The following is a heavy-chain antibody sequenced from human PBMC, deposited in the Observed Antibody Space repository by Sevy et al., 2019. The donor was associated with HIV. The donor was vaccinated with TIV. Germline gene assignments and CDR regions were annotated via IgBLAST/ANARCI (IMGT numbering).Heavy chain of an antibody. V-gene: IGHV4-4*07. J-gene: IGHJ6*02. CDR1: GGSISSYY. Sequence: SETLTLTCTVSGGSISSYYWSWIRQPAGKGLEWIGRIYTSGSTNYNPSLKSRVTMSVDTSKNQFSLKLSSVTAEDTAVYYCARAVTGTTLLYYYYGMDVWGQGTTVTVSS. CDR3: ARAVTGTTLLYYYYGMDV. D-gene: IGHD1-20*01. CDR2: IYTSGST.